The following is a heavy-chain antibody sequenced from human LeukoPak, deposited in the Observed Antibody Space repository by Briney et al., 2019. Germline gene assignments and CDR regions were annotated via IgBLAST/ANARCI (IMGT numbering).Heavy chain of an antibody. D-gene: IGHD2/OR15-2a*01. CDR1: GFTFSNYG. CDR3: AKDPPGLDRIY. CDR2: ISYDGSNK. V-gene: IGHV3-30*18. Sequence: PGTSLRLSCAASGFTFSNYGMHWVRQAPGKGLEWLTFISYDGSNKYYADSVKGRFTISRDNSKNTLYLQMNSLRAEDTAVYYCAKDPPGLDRIYWGQGTLVTVSS. J-gene: IGHJ1*01.